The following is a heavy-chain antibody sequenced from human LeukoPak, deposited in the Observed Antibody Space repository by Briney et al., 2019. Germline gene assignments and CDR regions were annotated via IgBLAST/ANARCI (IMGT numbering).Heavy chain of an antibody. D-gene: IGHD6-25*01. CDR2: IWYDGSNE. CDR1: GFTFSSYA. Sequence: GGSLRLSCAASGFTFSSYAMQCVRQAPGKGLEWVAIIWYDGSNEYYADSLKGRFTISRDNSKNTLYLEMNSLRVEDTAVYYCARKGDSSGVFDYWGQGTLVTVSS. V-gene: IGHV3-33*01. CDR3: ARKGDSSGVFDY. J-gene: IGHJ4*02.